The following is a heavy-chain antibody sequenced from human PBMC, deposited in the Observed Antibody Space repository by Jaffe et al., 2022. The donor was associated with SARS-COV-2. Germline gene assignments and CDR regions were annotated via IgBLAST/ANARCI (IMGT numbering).Heavy chain of an antibody. V-gene: IGHV4-34*01. CDR2: INHSGSA. J-gene: IGHJ6*03. CDR1: GGSFSGYY. Sequence: QVQLQQWGAGLLKPSETLSLTCAVYGGSFSGYYWSWIRQSPGKGLEWIGEINHSGSAKYSPSLKSRVTISVDTSKNQFSLKLNSVTAADTAVYYCARGRRVVVVVGGTPDYYSFMDVWGKGTTVTVS. CDR3: ARGRRVVVVVGGTPDYYSFMDV. D-gene: IGHD2-15*01.